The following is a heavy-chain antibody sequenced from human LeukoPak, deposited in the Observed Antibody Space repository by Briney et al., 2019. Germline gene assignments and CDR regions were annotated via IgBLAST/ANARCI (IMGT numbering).Heavy chain of an antibody. V-gene: IGHV3-30-3*01. CDR1: GFTFSSYA. D-gene: IGHD2-2*01. CDR3: ARGFGVPAAKTFFDY. J-gene: IGHJ4*02. Sequence: PGRSPRLSCAASGFTFSSYAMHWVRQAPGKGLEWVAVISYDGSNKYYADSVKGRFTISRDNSKNTLYLQMNSLRAEDTAVYYCARGFGVPAAKTFFDYWGQGTLVTVSS. CDR2: ISYDGSNK.